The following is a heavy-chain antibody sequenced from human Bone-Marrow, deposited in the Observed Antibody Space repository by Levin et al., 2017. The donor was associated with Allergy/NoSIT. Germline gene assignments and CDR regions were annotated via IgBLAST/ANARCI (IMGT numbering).Heavy chain of an antibody. V-gene: IGHV3-23*01. Sequence: GESLKISCAASGFTFRNYGMTWVRQAPGKGLEWVSVTSHNSGNTYYADSVRGRFTMSRDNSKYTLYLQMDSLRLEDTAVYYCARVGALALERRTPFDSWGQGTLVTVSS. CDR3: ARVGALALERRTPFDS. CDR1: GFTFRNYG. D-gene: IGHD1-26*01. J-gene: IGHJ4*02. CDR2: TSHNSGNT.